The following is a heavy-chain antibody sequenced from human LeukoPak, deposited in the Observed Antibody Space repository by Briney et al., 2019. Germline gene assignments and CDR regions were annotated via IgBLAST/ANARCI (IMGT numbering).Heavy chain of an antibody. V-gene: IGHV4-30-4*01. D-gene: IGHD2-8*02. CDR2: IYYSGST. CDR1: GGSISSGDYY. J-gene: IGHJ4*02. CDR3: AGHHPRNTVDF. Sequence: SETLSLTCTVSGGSISSGDYYWSWIRQPPGKGLEWIGYIYYSGSTNYNPSLKSRVTISLGTSKNQFSLKLSSVTAADTAVYYCAGHHPRNTVDFWGQGTLVTVSS.